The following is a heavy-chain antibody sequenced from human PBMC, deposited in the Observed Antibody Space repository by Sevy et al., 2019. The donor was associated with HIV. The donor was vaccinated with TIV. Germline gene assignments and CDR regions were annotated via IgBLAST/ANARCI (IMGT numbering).Heavy chain of an antibody. Sequence: ASVKVSCKTSGYTFTTYAIHWVRQAPGQRLEWMGWINAGNGNTKYSQNFRGRVTITRDTSASTAYMELGSMRVEDTAVYYCARDYSGSGSYYISNWFDPWGQGTLVTVSS. J-gene: IGHJ5*02. CDR3: ARDYSGSGSYYISNWFDP. CDR1: GYTFTTYA. D-gene: IGHD3-10*01. V-gene: IGHV1-3*01. CDR2: INAGNGNT.